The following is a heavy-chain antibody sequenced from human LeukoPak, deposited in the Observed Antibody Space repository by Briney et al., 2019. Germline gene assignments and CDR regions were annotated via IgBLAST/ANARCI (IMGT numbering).Heavy chain of an antibody. CDR3: ARTPYSSSFFLDF. V-gene: IGHV4-4*09. D-gene: IGHD6-6*01. CDR2: IHNTGST. J-gene: IGHJ4*02. Sequence: SETLSLTCTVSGGSIGSSYWSWIRQLPGKGLEWIGYIHNTGSTNYNPSLESRVTISVATSKNQFSLKLSSMAAADTAVYYCARTPYSSSFFLDFWGQGTLVTVSS. CDR1: GGSIGSSY.